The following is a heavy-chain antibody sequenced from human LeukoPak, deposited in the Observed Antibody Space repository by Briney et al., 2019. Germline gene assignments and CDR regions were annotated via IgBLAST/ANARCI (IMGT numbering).Heavy chain of an antibody. V-gene: IGHV3-7*01. CDR2: IKQDGSEK. D-gene: IGHD2-2*02. Sequence: GGSLRLSCAASGFTFSSYWMSWVRQAPGKGLEWVANIKQDGSEKYYVDSVKGRFTISRDNAKNSLYLQMNSLRAEDTAVYYCARDMLRNSYCSSTSCYNRRFDYWGQGTLVTVSS. J-gene: IGHJ4*02. CDR1: GFTFSSYW. CDR3: ARDMLRNSYCSSTSCYNRRFDY.